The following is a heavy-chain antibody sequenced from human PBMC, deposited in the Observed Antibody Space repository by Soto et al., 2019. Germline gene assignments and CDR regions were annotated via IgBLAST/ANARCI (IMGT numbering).Heavy chain of an antibody. D-gene: IGHD3-16*01. J-gene: IGHJ4*02. Sequence: ASVKVSCKASGSTLTDHYIHWVRQAPGQGLEWMGWMNPNSGDTHFAQKFQGRVTMTRDTSITTAYMELSSLRSDDTAVYYCAREKSAYTEHDWGYWGQGTLVTVSS. V-gene: IGHV1-2*02. CDR3: AREKSAYTEHDWGY. CDR2: MNPNSGDT. CDR1: GSTLTDHY.